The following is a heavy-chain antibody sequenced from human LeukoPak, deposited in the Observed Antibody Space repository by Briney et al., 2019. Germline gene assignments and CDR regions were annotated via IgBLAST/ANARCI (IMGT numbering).Heavy chain of an antibody. Sequence: GGSLRLSCAASGFTFSSYWMSWVRQAPGKGLEWVANIKQDGGEKYYVDSVKGRFTISRDNAKNSLYLQMNSLGAEDTAVYYCARDLGTHSSWFDYWGQGTLVTVSS. CDR1: GFTFSSYW. J-gene: IGHJ4*02. D-gene: IGHD6-13*01. V-gene: IGHV3-7*01. CDR2: IKQDGGEK. CDR3: ARDLGTHSSWFDY.